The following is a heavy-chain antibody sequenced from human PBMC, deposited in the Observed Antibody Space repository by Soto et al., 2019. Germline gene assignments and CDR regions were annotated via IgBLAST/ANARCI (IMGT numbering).Heavy chain of an antibody. CDR3: ARGSGGYDGTYGTNFDY. CDR1: GYTFTNYA. J-gene: IGHJ4*02. V-gene: IGHV1-3*01. Sequence: ASVKVSCKASGYTFTNYAIHWVRQAPGQRPEWMGWINAGDDSTKYSQKLQGRVTITRDTSANTAYMQLNSLRSEDTAMYYCARGSGGYDGTYGTNFDYWGQGTLVTVSS. CDR2: INAGDDST. D-gene: IGHD3-22*01.